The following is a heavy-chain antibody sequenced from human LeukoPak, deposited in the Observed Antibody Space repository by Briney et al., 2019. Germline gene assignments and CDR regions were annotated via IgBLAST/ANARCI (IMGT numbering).Heavy chain of an antibody. CDR2: IYHSGST. V-gene: IGHV4-38-2*02. Sequence: SETLSLTCTVSGYSISSGYYWGWIRQPPGKGLEWIGSIYHSGSTYYNPSLKSRVTISVDTSKNQFSLKLSSVTAADTAVYYCARARGVRVLEWLNWFDPWGQGTLVTVSS. D-gene: IGHD3-3*01. CDR1: GYSISSGYY. J-gene: IGHJ5*02. CDR3: ARARGVRVLEWLNWFDP.